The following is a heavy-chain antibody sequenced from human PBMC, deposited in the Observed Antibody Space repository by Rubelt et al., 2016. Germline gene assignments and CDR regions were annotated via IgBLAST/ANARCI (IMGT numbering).Heavy chain of an antibody. V-gene: IGHV4-34*01. D-gene: IGHD3-10*01. CDR1: GGSFSGHS. Sequence: QVHLQQWGAGLLKPSETLSLSCAVYGGSFSGHSWSWIRQPPGKGLEWIGEINPSGSTNHNPSLKSRVTISVDTSKNQFSLSPGSVAAADTAAYYCARCPSYYGSGRLNWFDPWGQGTLVTVSS. J-gene: IGHJ5*02. CDR2: INPSGST. CDR3: ARCPSYYGSGRLNWFDP.